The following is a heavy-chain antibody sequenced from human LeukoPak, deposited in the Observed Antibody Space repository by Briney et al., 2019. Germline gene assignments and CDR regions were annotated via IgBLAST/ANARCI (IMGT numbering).Heavy chain of an antibody. J-gene: IGHJ4*02. Sequence: ASVKVSCKVSGYTLTELSMHWVRQAPGKGLEWMGGFDPEDGETIYAQKFQGRVTMTEDTSTDTAYMELSSLRSEDTAVYYCATLGGYSGYDPVAFDYWGQGTLVTGSS. CDR1: GYTLTELS. V-gene: IGHV1-24*01. CDR2: FDPEDGET. CDR3: ATLGGYSGYDPVAFDY. D-gene: IGHD5-12*01.